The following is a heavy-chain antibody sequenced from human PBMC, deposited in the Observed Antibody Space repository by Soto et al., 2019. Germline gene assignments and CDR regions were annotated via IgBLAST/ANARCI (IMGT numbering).Heavy chain of an antibody. CDR3: AKLNPFDI. CDR2: ISYDGSIK. Sequence: QVQLVESGGGVVQPGRSLRLSCAASGFTFSSYGMHWVRQAPGKGLEWVAVISYDGSIKYYADSVKGRFTISRDNSKNTLYLQMNSLRAEDTAVYYCAKLNPFDIWGQGTMVTVSS. J-gene: IGHJ3*02. CDR1: GFTFSSYG. V-gene: IGHV3-30*18.